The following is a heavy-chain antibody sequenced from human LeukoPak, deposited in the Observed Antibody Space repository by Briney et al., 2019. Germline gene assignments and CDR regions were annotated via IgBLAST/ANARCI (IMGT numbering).Heavy chain of an antibody. V-gene: IGHV3-15*01. CDR1: GFSFNNVW. Sequence: GGSLRLSCAASGFSFNNVWMSWVRQAPEKGLEWVGHIKSKPDGGTTECAAPVKGRFTISKDDSKNTLYLQMNSLRTEDTAVYYCTSLGATGFYAFDYWGQGTLVTVSS. CDR2: IKSKPDGGTT. CDR3: TSLGATGFYAFDY. J-gene: IGHJ4*02. D-gene: IGHD2/OR15-2a*01.